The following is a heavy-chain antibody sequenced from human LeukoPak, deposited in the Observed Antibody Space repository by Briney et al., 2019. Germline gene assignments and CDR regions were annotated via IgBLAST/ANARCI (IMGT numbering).Heavy chain of an antibody. J-gene: IGHJ5*02. D-gene: IGHD5-12*01. CDR2: ISDSGRT. V-gene: IGHV4-59*08. CDR1: GGSIRSYY. Sequence: IPSETLSLTCTVSGGSIRSYYWSWLRQPPGKGLEWIGYISDSGRTNYNPSLKSRVTISVDTSKNQFSLRLTSVTAADTAVYSCARHENVDVATSDRWFDPWGRGTLVTVSS. CDR3: ARHENVDVATSDRWFDP.